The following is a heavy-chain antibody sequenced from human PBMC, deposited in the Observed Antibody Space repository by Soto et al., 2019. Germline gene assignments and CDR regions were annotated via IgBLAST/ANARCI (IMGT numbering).Heavy chain of an antibody. J-gene: IGHJ5*01. CDR3: ARVRQGCSANNCYFDP. V-gene: IGHV4-4*02. D-gene: IGHD1-1*01. Sequence: QVHLQEAGPGLVAPSGTLSLTCTLSGGSVRAPDWWNWVRQSPDKGLEWIAEVHISGHSNYNPSLRSRVRVSIASSKNQFYLTLNSVTAADTAIYYCARVRQGCSANNCYFDPWGQGTQVTISS. CDR2: VHISGHS. CDR1: GGSVRAPDW.